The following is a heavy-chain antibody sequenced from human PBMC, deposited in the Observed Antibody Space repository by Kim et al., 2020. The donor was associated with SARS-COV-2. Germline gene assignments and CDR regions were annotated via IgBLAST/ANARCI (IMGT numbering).Heavy chain of an antibody. CDR3: EKDAVTWSSRYLVSVSAYDI. CDR2: ISGSGYNT. CDR1: GFTFSNYA. J-gene: IGHJ3*02. Sequence: GGSLRLSCAASGFTFSNYAMSWVRQAPGKGLEWVSGISGSGYNTYYANSVKGRFTISRDISENTLHLQMNSLRAEDTAVYYCEKDAVTWSSRYLVSVSAYDIWGRGTMVTVSS. V-gene: IGHV3-23*01. D-gene: IGHD3-22*01.